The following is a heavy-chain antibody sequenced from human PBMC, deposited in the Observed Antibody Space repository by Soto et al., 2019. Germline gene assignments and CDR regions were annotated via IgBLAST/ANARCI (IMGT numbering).Heavy chain of an antibody. CDR2: IYYSGST. D-gene: IGHD3-16*01. V-gene: IGHV4-59*01. CDR1: GGSISSYY. CDR3: ATEGGLSEFDY. J-gene: IGHJ4*02. Sequence: SETLSLTCTVSGGSISSYYWSWIRQPPGKGLEWIGYIYYSGSTNYNPSLKSRVTISVDTSKNQFSLKLSSVTAADTAVYYRATEGGLSEFDYWGKGTLVNVS.